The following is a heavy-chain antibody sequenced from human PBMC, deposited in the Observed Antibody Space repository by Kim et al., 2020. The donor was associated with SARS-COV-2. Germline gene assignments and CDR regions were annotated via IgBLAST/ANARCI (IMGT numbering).Heavy chain of an antibody. V-gene: IGHV3-74*01. CDR3: ASLSTGFVGDYFDY. J-gene: IGHJ4*02. CDR1: GFTFSSYW. D-gene: IGHD3-10*01. Sequence: GGSLRLSCVASGFTFSSYWMHWVRQAPGKGLVWVSRINSSGSTTSYADSVKGRFTISRDNARNTLYLQMNSLRAEDTAVYYCASLSTGFVGDYFDYCGQG. CDR2: INSSGSTT.